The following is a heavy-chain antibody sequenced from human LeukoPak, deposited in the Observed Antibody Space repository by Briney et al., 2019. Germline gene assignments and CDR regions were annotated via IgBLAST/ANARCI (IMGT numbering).Heavy chain of an antibody. CDR3: ARDECSSISCYSGY. D-gene: IGHD2-2*02. CDR2: ISAYNYNT. J-gene: IGHJ4*02. Sequence: ASVKVSCKASGYTFTSYGISWVRQAPGQGLEWMGWISAYNYNTNYAQKVQDRVTMTTDTSTSTAYMELRSLRSNDTAVYYCARDECSSISCYSGYCGEETLLTVSS. V-gene: IGHV1-18*01. CDR1: GYTFTSYG.